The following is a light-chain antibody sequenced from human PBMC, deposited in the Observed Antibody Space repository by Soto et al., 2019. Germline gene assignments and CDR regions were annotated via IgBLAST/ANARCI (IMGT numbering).Light chain of an antibody. V-gene: IGKV3-15*01. J-gene: IGKJ1*01. CDR1: QSVSSN. CDR2: GAS. CDR3: QQYNNWPRT. Sequence: EIVMTQSPATLSVSPGERATLSCRASQSVSSNLAWYQQKPGQAPRLLIYGASTRATDIPARFSGSGSGTEFTLTISSLQSEDLALYHCQQYNNWPRTFGQGTKVDI.